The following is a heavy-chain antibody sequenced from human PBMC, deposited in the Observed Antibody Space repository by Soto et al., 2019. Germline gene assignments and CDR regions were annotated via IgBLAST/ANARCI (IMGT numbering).Heavy chain of an antibody. Sequence: QVQLVESGGGVVQPGRSLRLSCAASGFTFSNYAMHWVRQAPGKGLEWVAVISYDGNNKYFADSVKGRFTISRDNSKNTLYVQVNSLRAEDTAVYYCARVLRTAVDNWGQGTLVTVSS. J-gene: IGHJ4*02. CDR1: GFTFSNYA. CDR3: ARVLRTAVDN. V-gene: IGHV3-30-3*01. CDR2: ISYDGNNK. D-gene: IGHD5-18*01.